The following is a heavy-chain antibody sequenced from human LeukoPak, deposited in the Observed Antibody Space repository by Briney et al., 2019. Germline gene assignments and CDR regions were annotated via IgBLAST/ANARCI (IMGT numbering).Heavy chain of an antibody. CDR2: ISGGGSAT. Sequence: GGSLRLSCAASGFTFSNYGLRWVRQAPGKGGEWVSGISGGGSATYYADSVKGRFTISRDNSKKALFGQMNTLRADDTAVYYCAGGAGVYYYGMDVWGQGTSVTVSS. J-gene: IGHJ6*02. CDR1: GFTFSNYG. V-gene: IGHV3-23*01. CDR3: AGGAGVYYYGMDV.